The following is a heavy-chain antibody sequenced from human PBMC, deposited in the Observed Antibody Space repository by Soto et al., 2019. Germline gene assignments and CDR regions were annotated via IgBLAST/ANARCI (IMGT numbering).Heavy chain of an antibody. CDR1: GASINDFY. V-gene: IGHV4-59*01. CDR3: ARANSSTWYKLEYKWFDP. J-gene: IGHJ5*02. D-gene: IGHD6-13*01. CDR2: MYYSETT. Sequence: SETLSLTCTVSGASINDFYWSWIRRTPGKGLEWVGFMYYSETTKYNPSLKGRVNMSLDTSKNQVSLHLKSVTAADTAVYYCARANSSTWYKLEYKWFDPWGQGTLVTV.